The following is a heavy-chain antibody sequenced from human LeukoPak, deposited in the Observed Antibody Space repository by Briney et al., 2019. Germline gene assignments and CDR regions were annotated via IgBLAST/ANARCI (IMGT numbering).Heavy chain of an antibody. CDR1: GGTFSSYT. D-gene: IGHD2-21*02. J-gene: IGHJ3*02. CDR3: ARTVVVTAEHAFDI. Sequence: GASVMVSCKASGGTFSSYTINWVRQAPGQGLDWMGGIIPIFGTTNYAQKFQGRVTITADKSTSTAYMELSSLRSEDTAVYYCARTVVVTAEHAFDIWGQGTMVTVSS. CDR2: IIPIFGTT. V-gene: IGHV1-69*06.